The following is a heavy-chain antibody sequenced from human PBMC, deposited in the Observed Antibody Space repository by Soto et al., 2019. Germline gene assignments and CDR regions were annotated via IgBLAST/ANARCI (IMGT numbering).Heavy chain of an antibody. CDR3: AKDGLLWFGDYHYYYMDV. D-gene: IGHD3-10*01. V-gene: IGHV3-23*01. J-gene: IGHJ6*03. CDR2: ISGSGGST. CDR1: GFTFSSYA. Sequence: GGSLRLSCAASGFTFSSYAMSWVRQAPGKGLEWVSAISGSGGSTYYADSLKGRFTISRDNSKKTLYLQMNSLRADDTAVYYCAKDGLLWFGDYHYYYMDVWGKGTTVTVSS.